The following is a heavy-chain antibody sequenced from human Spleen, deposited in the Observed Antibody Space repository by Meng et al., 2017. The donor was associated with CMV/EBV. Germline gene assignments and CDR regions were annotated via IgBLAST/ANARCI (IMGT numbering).Heavy chain of an antibody. CDR1: GFTFSSYE. V-gene: IGHV3-48*03. J-gene: IGHJ5*02. D-gene: IGHD2-21*01. CDR3: ARDRGSSGILCGSDCYSGVDP. Sequence: GESLKISCAASGFTFSSYEMNWVRQAPGKGPEWVSYISRRGDVTYHAESVKGRFTISRDNAKNSLFLQMNSLRVEDTAVYYCARDRGSSGILCGSDCYSGVDPWGQGTLVTVSS. CDR2: ISRRGDVT.